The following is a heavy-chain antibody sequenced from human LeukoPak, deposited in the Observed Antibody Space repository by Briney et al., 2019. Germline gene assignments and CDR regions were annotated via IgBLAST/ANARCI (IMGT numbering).Heavy chain of an antibody. CDR1: GFTFSGYA. V-gene: IGHV3-30*04. Sequence: PGGSLRLSCAASGFTFSGYAVHWVRQAPGKGLEWVALISYDGSNKYYADSVKGRFTISRDNSKNTLYLQMNSLRAEDTAVYYCARGDLHYHDSTRRGFDIWGQGTMVTVSS. CDR2: ISYDGSNK. D-gene: IGHD3-16*01. J-gene: IGHJ3*02. CDR3: ARGDLHYHDSTRRGFDI.